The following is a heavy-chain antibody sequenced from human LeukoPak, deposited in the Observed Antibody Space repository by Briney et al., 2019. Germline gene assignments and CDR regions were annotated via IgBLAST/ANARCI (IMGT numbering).Heavy chain of an antibody. CDR1: GYTFTSYY. Sequence: ASVKVSCKASGYTFTSYYMHWLRQAPGQGLEWMGIINPSGGSTSYAQKFQGRVTMTRDTSTSTVYMELSSLRSEDTAVYYCARTIAAAGSLVWFDPWGQGTLVTVSS. CDR2: INPSGGST. D-gene: IGHD6-13*01. J-gene: IGHJ5*02. CDR3: ARTIAAAGSLVWFDP. V-gene: IGHV1-46*01.